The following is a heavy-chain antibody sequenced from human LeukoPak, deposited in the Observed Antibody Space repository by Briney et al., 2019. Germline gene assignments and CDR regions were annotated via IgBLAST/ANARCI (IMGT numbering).Heavy chain of an antibody. J-gene: IGHJ4*02. CDR2: ITTTGGNM. CDR1: GFTFRSYN. Sequence: GGSLRLSCAASGFTFRSYNMYWVRQAPEQGLEWVSSITTTGGNMYFADSVKGRFTISRDNAKNSLYLQMNSLRVEDAAVYYCATSFGATRGYWGQGTLVTVSS. CDR3: ATSFGATRGY. V-gene: IGHV3-21*01. D-gene: IGHD3-10*01.